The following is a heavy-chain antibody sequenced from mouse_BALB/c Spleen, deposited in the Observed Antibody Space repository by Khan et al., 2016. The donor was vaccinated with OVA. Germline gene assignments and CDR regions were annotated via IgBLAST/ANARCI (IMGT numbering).Heavy chain of an antibody. CDR3: TRDGVMGAKYFNS. CDR1: GFTFSTYT. Sequence: EVELVESGGGLVKPGGSLKLSCAASGFTFSTYTMSWVRQTPEKRLEWVATVSSGGHYTFYPDSVKGRFTISRDNAMNPLNLQMSSLKSDDTAMSYCTRDGVMGAKYFNSWGQGTTITVSS. CDR2: VSSGGHYT. V-gene: IGHV5-6-4*01. J-gene: IGHJ2*01. D-gene: IGHD2-1*01.